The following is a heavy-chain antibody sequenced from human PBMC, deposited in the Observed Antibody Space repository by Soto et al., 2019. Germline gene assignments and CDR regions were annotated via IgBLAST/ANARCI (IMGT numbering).Heavy chain of an antibody. J-gene: IGHJ4*02. Sequence: QVQLVQSGAEVKKPGASVKVSCKASGYTFTGYYMHWVRQAPGQGLEWMGWINPNSGGTNYAQKFQGRVTMTRDTSISTAYMELSRLRSDDTAVYYCAYLLIWSSSGVGGSDYCGQGTLVTVSS. D-gene: IGHD6-6*01. CDR3: AYLLIWSSSGVGGSDY. CDR1: GYTFTGYY. V-gene: IGHV1-2*02. CDR2: INPNSGGT.